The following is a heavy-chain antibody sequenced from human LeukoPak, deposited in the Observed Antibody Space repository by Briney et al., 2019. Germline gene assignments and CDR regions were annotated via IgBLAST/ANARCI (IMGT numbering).Heavy chain of an antibody. Sequence: ASVKVSCKASGYTFTGYYMHWVRQAPGQGLERMGWINPNSGGTNYAQKFQGRVTMTRDTSISTAYMELSRLRSDDTAVYYCARSKGSGSYYPPDYWGQGTLVTVSS. CDR1: GYTFTGYY. J-gene: IGHJ4*02. CDR3: ARSKGSGSYYPPDY. V-gene: IGHV1-2*02. D-gene: IGHD3-10*01. CDR2: INPNSGGT.